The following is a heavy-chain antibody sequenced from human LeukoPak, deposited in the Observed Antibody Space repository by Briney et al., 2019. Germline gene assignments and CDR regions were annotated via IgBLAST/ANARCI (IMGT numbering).Heavy chain of an antibody. J-gene: IGHJ4*02. D-gene: IGHD4-23*01. CDR1: GFTFSTYA. CDR2: ISGSGGST. V-gene: IGHV3-23*01. Sequence: GGSLRLSCSASGFTFSTYAMSWVRQAPGKGLEWVSAISGSGGSTYYADSVKGRFTISRDNSKKTLYLQMNSLRADDTAVYYCATDRRTVAASSLDDWGQGTLVTVSP. CDR3: ATDRRTVAASSLDD.